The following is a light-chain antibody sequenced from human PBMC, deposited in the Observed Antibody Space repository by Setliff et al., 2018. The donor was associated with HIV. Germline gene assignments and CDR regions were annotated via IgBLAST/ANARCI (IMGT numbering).Light chain of an antibody. J-gene: IGLJ1*01. V-gene: IGLV2-11*01. CDR1: SSDVGGYNY. CDR2: DVT. CDR3: LSYAGSYTSLYV. Sequence: QSALTQPRPVSGSPGQSVTISCTGTSSDVGGYNYVSWYQHLPGKAPKLMIDDVTKRPSGVPDRFSGSKSGNTASLTISGLQSEDEAYYYCLSYAGSYTSLYVFGTGTKVTV.